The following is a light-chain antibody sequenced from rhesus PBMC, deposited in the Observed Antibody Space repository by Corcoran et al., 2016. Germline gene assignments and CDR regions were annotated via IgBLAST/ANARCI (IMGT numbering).Light chain of an antibody. V-gene: IGKV1-28*03. J-gene: IGKJ4*01. CDR2: YAS. CDR1: QGISSY. Sequence: DIQMTQSPSSLSASVGDTVTITCRASQGISSYLNWFQQKPGKAPKLLIYYASSLESGVPSRFSGSGSGTDFTLTISSLQPEDFAAYYCLQHNSYPLTVGGGTKVEIK. CDR3: LQHNSYPLT.